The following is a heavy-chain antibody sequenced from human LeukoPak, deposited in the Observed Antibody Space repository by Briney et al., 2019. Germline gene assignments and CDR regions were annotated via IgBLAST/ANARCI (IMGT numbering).Heavy chain of an antibody. J-gene: IGHJ4*02. D-gene: IGHD1-26*01. CDR1: GFTFSSYW. V-gene: IGHV3-7*01. CDR3: ARDQGIVGANPFDY. Sequence: GGSLRLSCAASGFTFSSYWMSWVRQAPGKGLEWVANIKQDGSEKYYVDSVKGRFTISRDNAKNSLYLQMNSLRAEGTAVYYCARDQGIVGANPFDYWGQGTLVTVSS. CDR2: IKQDGSEK.